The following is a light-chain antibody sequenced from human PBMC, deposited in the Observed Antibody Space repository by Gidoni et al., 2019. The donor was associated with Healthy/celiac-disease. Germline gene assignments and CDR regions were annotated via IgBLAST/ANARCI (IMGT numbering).Light chain of an antibody. CDR2: AAS. V-gene: IGKV1-39*01. CDR1: QSISSY. CDR3: QQSYSTPPT. Sequence: DIQMTQSPSSLSASVGDRVTITCRASQSISSYFNWYQQKPGKAPKLLIYAASSLQSGVPSRFRGSGSGTDFTLTISSLQPEDFATYYCQQSYSTPPTFXQXTKVEIK. J-gene: IGKJ1*01.